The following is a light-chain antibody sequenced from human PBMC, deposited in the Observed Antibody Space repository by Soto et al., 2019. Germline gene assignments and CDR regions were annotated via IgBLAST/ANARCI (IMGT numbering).Light chain of an antibody. CDR2: GVN. J-gene: IGLJ1*01. CDR3: SSYTSSSTDV. CDR1: SSDVGGYNH. Sequence: QSALTHPASVSGYPGQSITISCTGTSSDVGGYNHVSWYQQYPGKAPKLMIYGVNNRPSGASNRFSGSKSGNTASLTISGLQAEDEADYYCSSYTSSSTDVFGTGTKLTVL. V-gene: IGLV2-14*01.